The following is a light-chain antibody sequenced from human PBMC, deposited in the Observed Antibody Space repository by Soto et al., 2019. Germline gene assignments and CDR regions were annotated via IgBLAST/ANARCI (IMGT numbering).Light chain of an antibody. CDR2: DAS. J-gene: IGKJ1*01. CDR3: QQRSNWPGT. V-gene: IGKV3D-11*02. Sequence: EIVMSQSPASLSVSPGERATLSCTASQSVGVYLAWYQQKPGQAPRLLIYDASNRATGIPARFSGSGPGTDFTLTISSLEPEDFAVYYCQQRSNWPGTFGQGTKVDIK. CDR1: QSVGVY.